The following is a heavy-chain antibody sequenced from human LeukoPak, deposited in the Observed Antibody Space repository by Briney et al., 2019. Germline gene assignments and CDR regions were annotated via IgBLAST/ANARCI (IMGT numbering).Heavy chain of an antibody. J-gene: IGHJ4*02. D-gene: IGHD2-8*02. Sequence: GGTLRLSCAASGFTFSSYGMSWVRQAPGKGLEWVSAISAGGGLTYYADSVKGRFTISRDNSKNTLYLQMNSLRAEDTAVYYCAPRSDYWYYWGQGTLVTVSS. CDR3: APRSDYWYY. CDR1: GFTFSSYG. CDR2: ISAGGGLT. V-gene: IGHV3-23*01.